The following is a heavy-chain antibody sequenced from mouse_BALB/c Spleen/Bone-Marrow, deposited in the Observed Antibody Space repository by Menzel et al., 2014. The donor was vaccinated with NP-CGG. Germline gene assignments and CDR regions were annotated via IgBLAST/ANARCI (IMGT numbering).Heavy chain of an antibody. CDR2: VLPGSGST. CDR3: ARKEGFWGTFAY. D-gene: IGHD4-1*01. V-gene: IGHV1-9*01. J-gene: IGHJ3*01. CDR1: GYTFSSYW. Sequence: QMQLKESGAELMKPGASVKISCKATGYTFSSYWIEWVKQRPGHGLEWIGEVLPGSGSTKYNEKFKGKATFTADTSSNTAYMQLSSLTSEDSAVYYCARKEGFWGTFAYWGQGTLVTVSA.